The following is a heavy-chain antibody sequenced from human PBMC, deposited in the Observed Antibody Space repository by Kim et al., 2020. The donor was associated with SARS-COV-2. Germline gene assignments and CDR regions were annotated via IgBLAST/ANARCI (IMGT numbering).Heavy chain of an antibody. V-gene: IGHV3-53*01. D-gene: IGHD3-22*01. CDR2: IYSGGST. J-gene: IGHJ3*02. CDR3: ARGFYYDSSGGVGVDAFDI. CDR1: GFTVSSNY. Sequence: GGSLRLSCAASGFTVSSNYMSWVRQAPGKGLEWVSVIYSGGSTYYADSVKGRFTISRDNSKNTLYLQMNSLRAEDTAVYYCARGFYYDSSGGVGVDAFDIWGQGTMVTVSS.